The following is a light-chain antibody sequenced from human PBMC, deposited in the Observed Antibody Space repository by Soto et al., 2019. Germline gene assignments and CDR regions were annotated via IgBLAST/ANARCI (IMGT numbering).Light chain of an antibody. V-gene: IGKV3-15*01. CDR1: QSVSNN. CDR2: DAS. CDR3: QQYNNWPLYS. Sequence: EIVMTQSPAALSVSPGVRATLSCRASQSVSNNLAWYQQKPGQAPRLLIYDASTRATGIPARFSGSGSGMEFTLTISSLQSEDFAVYYCQQYNNWPLYSFGQGTMLEIK. J-gene: IGKJ2*03.